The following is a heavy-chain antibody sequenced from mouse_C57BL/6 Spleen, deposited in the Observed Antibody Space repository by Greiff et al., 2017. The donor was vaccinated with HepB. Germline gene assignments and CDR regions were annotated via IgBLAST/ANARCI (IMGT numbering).Heavy chain of an antibody. J-gene: IGHJ1*03. Sequence: VQRVESGPGLVAPSQSLSITCTVSGFSLTSYAISWVRQPPGKGLEWLGVIWTGGGTNYNSALKSRLSISKDNSKSQVFLKMNSLQTDDTARYYCARNSMGYYYGSSYDWYFDVWGTGTTVTVSS. CDR3: ARNSMGYYYGSSYDWYFDV. CDR1: GFSLTSYA. V-gene: IGHV2-9-1*01. CDR2: IWTGGGT. D-gene: IGHD1-1*01.